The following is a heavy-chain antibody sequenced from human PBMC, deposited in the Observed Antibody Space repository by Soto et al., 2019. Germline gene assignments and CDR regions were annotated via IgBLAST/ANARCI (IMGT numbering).Heavy chain of an antibody. CDR1: GFTFSSYG. CDR3: AKASYSYGSFVRSAADY. D-gene: IGHD5-18*01. CDR2: ISYDGSNK. J-gene: IGHJ4*02. V-gene: IGHV3-30*18. Sequence: PGGSLRLSCAASGFTFSSYGMHWVRQAPGKGLEWVAVISYDGSNKYYADSVKGRFTISRDNSKNTLYLQMNSLRAEDTAVYYCAKASYSYGSFVRSAADYWGQGTLVTVSS.